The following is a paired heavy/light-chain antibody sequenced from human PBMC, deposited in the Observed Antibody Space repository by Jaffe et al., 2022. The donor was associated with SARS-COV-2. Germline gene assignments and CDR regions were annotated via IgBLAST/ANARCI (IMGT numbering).Light chain of an antibody. J-gene: IGKJ1*01. CDR2: GAS. CDR3: QQYNNWPPA. CDR1: QSVYSN. Sequence: EVVMTQSPATLSVSPGERATLSCRASQSVYSNLAWYQQKPGQAPRLLIYGASTRATAIPARFSGSGSGTEFTLTISSLQSEDFAVYYCQQYNNWPPAFGQGTKVEI. V-gene: IGKV3-15*01.
Heavy chain of an antibody. CDR2: IYWDDDK. Sequence: QITLKESGPTLVEPTQTLTLTCTFSGFSLSTNAVAVGWIRQPPGKALEWLALIYWDDDKRYSPSLKSRLTITKETSKNQVVLTMTNMDPVDTATYYCAHLYSENFFDYWGQGTLVTVSS. J-gene: IGHJ4*02. V-gene: IGHV2-5*02. D-gene: IGHD5-12*01. CDR3: AHLYSENFFDY. CDR1: GFSLSTNAVA.